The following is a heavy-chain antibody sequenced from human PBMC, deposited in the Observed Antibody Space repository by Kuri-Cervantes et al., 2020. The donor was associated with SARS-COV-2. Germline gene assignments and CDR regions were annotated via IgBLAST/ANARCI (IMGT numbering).Heavy chain of an antibody. D-gene: IGHD2-21*01. J-gene: IGHJ6*03. CDR1: GFTFSNAW. CDR2: IKSKTDGGTT. V-gene: IGHV3-15*01. CDR3: ARVAGEGPIYYYYMDV. Sequence: GKSLKISCAASGFTFSNAWMSWVRQAPGKGLEWVGRIKSKTDGGTTDYAAPVKGRFTISRDDSKNTLYLQMNSLKGDDTAVYYCARVAGEGPIYYYYMDVWGKGTTVTVSS.